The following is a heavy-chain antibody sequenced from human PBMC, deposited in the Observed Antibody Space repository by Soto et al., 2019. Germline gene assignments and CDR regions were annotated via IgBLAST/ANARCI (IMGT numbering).Heavy chain of an antibody. CDR3: ARGPKRGSDKACHGMDV. D-gene: IGHD3-10*01. V-gene: IGHV4-39*01. J-gene: IGHJ6*02. Sequence: SETLSLTCSVSDDSINSDKYYWGWIRQPPGKGLEWIGSIYYRGNAYYNPSLQTRVTISLDKSKSQFSLKLNSVTAADSAVYYCARGPKRGSDKACHGMDVWGQGTTVTVSS. CDR2: IYYRGNA. CDR1: DDSINSDKYY.